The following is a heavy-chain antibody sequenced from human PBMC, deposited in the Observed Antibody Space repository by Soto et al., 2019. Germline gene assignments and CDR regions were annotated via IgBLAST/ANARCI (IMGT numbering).Heavy chain of an antibody. J-gene: IGHJ6*02. Sequence: ASVKVSCKASGYTFTGYYMHWVRQAPGQGLEWMGGINPNSGTTNYAQKFQGRVTITADTSTSTAYMELSSLRSEDTAVYYCARDLDYYDSSGRGVWGQGTTVTVSS. CDR1: GYTFTGYY. V-gene: IGHV1-2*02. D-gene: IGHD3-22*01. CDR3: ARDLDYYDSSGRGV. CDR2: INPNSGTT.